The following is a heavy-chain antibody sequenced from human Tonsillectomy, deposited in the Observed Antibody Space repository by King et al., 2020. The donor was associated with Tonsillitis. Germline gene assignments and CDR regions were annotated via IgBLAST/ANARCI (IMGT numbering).Heavy chain of an antibody. CDR1: GYTFTTYG. CDR2: ISAYNGNT. Sequence: QLVQSGAEVKKPGASVKVSCKASGYTFTTYGISWVRQAPGQGLEWMGWISAYNGNTNYGQKFQGRGTMTTETSTRTVYMELRSLRSDDTAVYYCARDGSDDGAYEGFEYWGQGTLVTVSS. CDR3: ARDGSDDGAYEGFEY. V-gene: IGHV1-18*04. D-gene: IGHD4-17*01. J-gene: IGHJ4*02.